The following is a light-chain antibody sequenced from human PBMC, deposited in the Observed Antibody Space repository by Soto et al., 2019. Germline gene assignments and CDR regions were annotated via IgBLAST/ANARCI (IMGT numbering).Light chain of an antibody. V-gene: IGLV2-8*01. CDR2: EVS. CDR3: SSYAGSNNYV. J-gene: IGLJ1*01. CDR1: ISDVGGYNY. Sequence: QSVLTQAPSASGSPGQSITISCTGTISDVGGYNYVSWYQQHPGKAPKLMIYEVSKRPSGVPDRFSGSKSGNTASLTVSGLQAEDEADYYCSSYAGSNNYVFGTGNKVTVL.